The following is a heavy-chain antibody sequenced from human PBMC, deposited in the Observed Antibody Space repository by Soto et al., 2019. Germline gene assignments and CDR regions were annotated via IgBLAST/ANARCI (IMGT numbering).Heavy chain of an antibody. CDR1: GCSISSSTYY. CDR2: IYYSGST. V-gene: IGHV4-39*01. Sequence: PSETLSLTCIVSGCSISSSTYYWGWIRQPPGKGLEWIGSIYYSGSTYYNPSLNSRVTVSVDTSKNQFSLKVTSVTAADTAVYYCARLHGYCISSSCHGHYAMDVWGQGTTVS. D-gene: IGHD2-2*01. CDR3: ARLHGYCISSSCHGHYAMDV. J-gene: IGHJ6*02.